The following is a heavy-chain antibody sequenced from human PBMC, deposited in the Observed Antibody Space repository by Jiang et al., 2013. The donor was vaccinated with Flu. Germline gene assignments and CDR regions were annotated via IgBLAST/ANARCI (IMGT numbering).Heavy chain of an antibody. Sequence: VQLLESGGGLAQPGGSLRLSCAASGFLVSNNFMSWVRQAPGKGLEWVSVIYGGGSTYYANSVKGRFTISRDNDKNTLYLQMNGLRVEDTAVYFCAKGGFCSGGNCYSDYWGQGTLVTVSS. V-gene: IGHV3-66*01. CDR2: IYGGGST. D-gene: IGHD2-15*01. CDR3: AKGGFCSGGNCYSDY. J-gene: IGHJ4*02. CDR1: GFLVSNNF.